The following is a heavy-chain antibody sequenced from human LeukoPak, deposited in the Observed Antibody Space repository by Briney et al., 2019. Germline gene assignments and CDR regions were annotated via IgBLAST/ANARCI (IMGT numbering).Heavy chain of an antibody. J-gene: IGHJ4*02. CDR3: AKECDYSPGHKFDL. Sequence: GGSLRLSCAASGFTFNNYLMSWVRRAPGKGLEGGSVLFTGGGRTLYADSVKGRFTISGDTSRTTLYLQMNGLRAEDTAVYYCAKECDYSPGHKFDLWGQGTLVTVSS. CDR1: GFTFNNYL. V-gene: IGHV3-23*01. D-gene: IGHD3-10*01. CDR2: LFTGGGRT.